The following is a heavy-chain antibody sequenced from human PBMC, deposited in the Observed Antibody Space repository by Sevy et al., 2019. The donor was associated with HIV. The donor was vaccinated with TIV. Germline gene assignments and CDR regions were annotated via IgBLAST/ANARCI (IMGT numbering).Heavy chain of an antibody. J-gene: IGHJ4*02. CDR1: GFTFGDCA. Sequence: GGSLRLSCTTSGFTFGDCAMSWFRQAPGKGLEWVGFISNRAYGGTPEYASSVKARFTISRDDSIGIAYLQMNSLKTEDTAVYYCSRVVGAAAPQQDYYWGQGTLVTVSS. D-gene: IGHD1-26*01. CDR3: SRVVGAAAPQQDYY. CDR2: ISNRAYGGTP. V-gene: IGHV3-49*03.